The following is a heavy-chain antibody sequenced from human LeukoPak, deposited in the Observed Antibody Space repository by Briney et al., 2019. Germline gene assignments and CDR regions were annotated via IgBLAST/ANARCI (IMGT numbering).Heavy chain of an antibody. CDR1: GFTFSSYA. CDR2: ISGSGGST. V-gene: IGHV3-23*01. CDR3: AREYYDILTGYYIGWFDP. D-gene: IGHD3-9*01. Sequence: GGSLRLSCAASGFTFSSYAMSWVRQAPGKGLEWVSAISGSGGSTYYADSVKGRFTISRDNSKNTLYLQMNSLRAEDTAVYYCAREYYDILTGYYIGWFDPWGQGTLVTVSS. J-gene: IGHJ5*02.